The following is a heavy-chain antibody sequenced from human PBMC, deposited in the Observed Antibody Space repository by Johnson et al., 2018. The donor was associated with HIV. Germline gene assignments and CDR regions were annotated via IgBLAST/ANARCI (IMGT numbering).Heavy chain of an antibody. V-gene: IGHV3-9*01. CDR2: ISWNSGSI. J-gene: IGHJ3*01. D-gene: IGHD6-19*01. Sequence: VQLVESGGGLVQPGRSLRLSCAASGFTFDDYAMHWVRQAPGKGLEWVSGISWNSGSIGYADSVKGRFTISRDNAKNSLYLQMNSLRAEDTALYYCAREPGYSSGPDAFDLWGQGTMVTVSS. CDR3: AREPGYSSGPDAFDL. CDR1: GFTFDDYA.